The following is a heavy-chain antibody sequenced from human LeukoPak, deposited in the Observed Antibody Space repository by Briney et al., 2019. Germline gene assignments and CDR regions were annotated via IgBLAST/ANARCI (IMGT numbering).Heavy chain of an antibody. Sequence: ASVKVSCKASGYTFTSYGISWVRQAPGQGLEWMGWISAYNGNTNYAQKLQGRVTMTTGTSTSTAYMELRSLRSDYTAVYYCARGLDYYGSGSYYYYYYYMDVWGKGTTVTVSS. V-gene: IGHV1-18*01. CDR1: GYTFTSYG. CDR3: ARGLDYYGSGSYYYYYYYMDV. CDR2: ISAYNGNT. J-gene: IGHJ6*03. D-gene: IGHD3-10*01.